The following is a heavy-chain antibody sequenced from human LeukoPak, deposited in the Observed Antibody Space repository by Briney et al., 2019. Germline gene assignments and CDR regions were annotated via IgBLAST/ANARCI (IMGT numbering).Heavy chain of an antibody. D-gene: IGHD6-19*01. Sequence: GGSLRLSCAASGFTFISYTMSWVRQAPGKGLEWVSAISGSGGSTYYADSVKGRFTISRDNSKNTLYLQMNSLRAEDTAVYYCAKGGSSGWKLDYWGQGTLVTVSS. CDR2: ISGSGGST. CDR1: GFTFISYT. V-gene: IGHV3-23*01. CDR3: AKGGSSGWKLDY. J-gene: IGHJ4*02.